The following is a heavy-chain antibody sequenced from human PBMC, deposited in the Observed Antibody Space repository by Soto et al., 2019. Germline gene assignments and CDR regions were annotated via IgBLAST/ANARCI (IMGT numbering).Heavy chain of an antibody. Sequence: SETLSLSCAVYGGSFSGYYWSWIRQPPGKGLEWIGEINHSGSTNYNPSLKSRVTISVDTSKNQFSLKLSSVTAADTAVYYCARQKLYYDFWSGYPSHYYYGMDVWGQGTTVTVSS. D-gene: IGHD3-3*01. J-gene: IGHJ6*02. CDR2: INHSGST. CDR3: ARQKLYYDFWSGYPSHYYYGMDV. CDR1: GGSFSGYY. V-gene: IGHV4-34*01.